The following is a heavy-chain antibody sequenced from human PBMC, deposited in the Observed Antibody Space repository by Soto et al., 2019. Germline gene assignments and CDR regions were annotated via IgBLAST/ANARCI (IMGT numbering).Heavy chain of an antibody. CDR1: GFTFSNYA. CDR3: ARAGCDGGTCYTLVGLRYGMDV. D-gene: IGHD2-15*01. V-gene: IGHV3-30-3*01. CDR2: ISYDGNNK. Sequence: QVQLVESGGGVVQPGRSLRLSCAASGFTFSNYAMYWVRQAPGKGLEWVAVISYDGNNKYNADSVKGRFTTSRDNSKKALYLQVNSLRAEDTAVYYCARAGCDGGTCYTLVGLRYGMDVWGQGTTVTVSS. J-gene: IGHJ6*02.